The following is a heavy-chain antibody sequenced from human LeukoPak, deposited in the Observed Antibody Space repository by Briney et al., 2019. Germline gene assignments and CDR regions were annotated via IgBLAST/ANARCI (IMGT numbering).Heavy chain of an antibody. CDR2: IYYSGST. J-gene: IGHJ4*02. CDR3: ARSQGKGSWAY. D-gene: IGHD1-26*01. Sequence: SETLSLACTVYGGSISSSSYYWGWIRQPPGKGLEWIGSIYYSGSTYYNPSLKSRVTISVDTSKNQFSLKLSSVTAADTAVYYCARSQGKGSWAYWGQGTLVTVSS. V-gene: IGHV4-39*07. CDR1: GGSISSSSYY.